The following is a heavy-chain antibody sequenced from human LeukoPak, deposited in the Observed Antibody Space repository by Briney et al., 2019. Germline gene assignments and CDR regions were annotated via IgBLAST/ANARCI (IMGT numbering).Heavy chain of an antibody. D-gene: IGHD6-13*01. CDR3: AREKLAAAGTFDY. Sequence: GASVKVSCKASGYTFTSYAMHWVRQAPGQRLEWMGWINAGNGNTKCSQKFQGRVTITRDTSASTAYMELSSLRSEDTAVYYCAREKLAAAGTFDYWGQGTLVTVSS. V-gene: IGHV1-3*01. CDR1: GYTFTSYA. CDR2: INAGNGNT. J-gene: IGHJ4*02.